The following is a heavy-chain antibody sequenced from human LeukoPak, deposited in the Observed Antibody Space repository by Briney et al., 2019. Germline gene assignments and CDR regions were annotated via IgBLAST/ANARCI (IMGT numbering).Heavy chain of an antibody. CDR3: ARDHSKGYYYYGMDV. Sequence: SETLSLTCTVSGGSISSGDYYWSWIRQPPGKGLEWIGYIYYSGSTYYNPSLKSQVTISVDTSKNQFSLKLSSVTAADTAVYYCARDHSKGYYYYGMDVWGQGTTVTVSS. V-gene: IGHV4-30-4*01. CDR1: GGSISSGDYY. J-gene: IGHJ6*02. D-gene: IGHD4-11*01. CDR2: IYYSGST.